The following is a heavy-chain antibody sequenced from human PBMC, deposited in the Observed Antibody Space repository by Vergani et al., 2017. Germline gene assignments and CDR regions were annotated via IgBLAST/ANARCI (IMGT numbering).Heavy chain of an antibody. D-gene: IGHD3-3*01. CDR1: GYSFTSYW. CDR2: IYPGDSDT. J-gene: IGHJ4*02. Sequence: EVQLVQSGAEVKKPGESLKISCKGSGYSFTSYWIGWVRQMPGKGLEWMGIIYPGDSDTSYSPSFQGQVTISADKSISTAYLQWSSLKASDTAMYYCARQENDFWSGYYSNFDYWGQGTLVTVSS. V-gene: IGHV5-51*01. CDR3: ARQENDFWSGYYSNFDY.